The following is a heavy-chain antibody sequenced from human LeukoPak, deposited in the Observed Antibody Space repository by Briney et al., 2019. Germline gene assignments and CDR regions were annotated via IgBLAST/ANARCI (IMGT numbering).Heavy chain of an antibody. V-gene: IGHV5-51*01. CDR3: ATHLGSQAY. J-gene: IGHJ4*02. Sequence: GVSLKISCKAFGYTFSTYWIGWVRQMPGKGLEWMGIIYPGDSDTRYSPSFQGQVTFSVDKSITTAYLQWNSLKASDTAMYYCATHLGSQAYWGQGTLVTVSS. D-gene: IGHD3-10*01. CDR1: GYTFSTYW. CDR2: IYPGDSDT.